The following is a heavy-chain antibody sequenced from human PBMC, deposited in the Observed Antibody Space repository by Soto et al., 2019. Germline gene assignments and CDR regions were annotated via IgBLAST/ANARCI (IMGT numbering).Heavy chain of an antibody. CDR2: ISSSSSYI. J-gene: IGHJ4*02. Sequence: GGSLRLSCAASGFTFSSYDIHWVRQAPGKGLEWVSSISSSSSYIYYADSVKGRFTISRDNAKNSLYLQMNSLRAEDTAVYYCARDLVGSHSFDYWGQGTLVTVSS. CDR1: GFTFSSYD. V-gene: IGHV3-21*01. CDR3: ARDLVGSHSFDY. D-gene: IGHD1-26*01.